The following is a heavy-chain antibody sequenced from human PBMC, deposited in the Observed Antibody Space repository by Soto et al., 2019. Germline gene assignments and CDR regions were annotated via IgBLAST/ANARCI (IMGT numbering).Heavy chain of an antibody. D-gene: IGHD1-1*01. CDR2: IFHSGAT. Sequence: QVQLQESGPRLVKPSGTLSLTCAVSGGSMSSNNWWNWVRQPPGKGLEWIGQIFHSGATNYNPSLTSRVIISIDKSKTQFALQLSSVTAAYTAVYYCASLASTMASYDYWGQGTLVTVSS. J-gene: IGHJ4*02. CDR3: ASLASTMASYDY. CDR1: GGSMSSNNW. V-gene: IGHV4-4*02.